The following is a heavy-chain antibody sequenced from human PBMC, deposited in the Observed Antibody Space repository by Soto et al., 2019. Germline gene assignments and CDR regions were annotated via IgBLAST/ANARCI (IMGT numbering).Heavy chain of an antibody. CDR2: IIPIFGTA. Sequence: QVPLVQSGAEVKKPGSSVKVSCKASGGTFSSYAISWVRQAPGQGLEWMGGIIPIFGTANYAQKFQGRVTITADESTSTAYMELSSLRSEDTAVYYCARAGLELSVYYYYGMDVWGQGTTVTVSS. CDR1: GGTFSSYA. D-gene: IGHD1-7*01. CDR3: ARAGLELSVYYYYGMDV. V-gene: IGHV1-69*01. J-gene: IGHJ6*02.